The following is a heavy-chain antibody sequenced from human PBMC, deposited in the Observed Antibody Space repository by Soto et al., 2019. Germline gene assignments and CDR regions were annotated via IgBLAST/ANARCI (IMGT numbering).Heavy chain of an antibody. CDR2: INPSGGDT. CDR1: GYTFASYY. D-gene: IGHD4-4*01. J-gene: IGHJ4*02. V-gene: IGHV1-46*01. CDR3: ARDGGVYDYSPFDY. Sequence: GASVKVSCKASGYTFASYYLHWVRQAPGQGLEWMGIINPSGGDTSYAQKFQGRVTMTTDTSTSTAYMELSSLRYEDTAVYYCARDGGVYDYSPFDYWGQGTLVTVSS.